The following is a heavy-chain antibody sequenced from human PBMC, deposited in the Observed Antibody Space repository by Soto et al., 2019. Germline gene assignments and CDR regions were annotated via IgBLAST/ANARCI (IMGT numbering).Heavy chain of an antibody. V-gene: IGHV3-7*01. CDR3: ARDIGFDYVN. Sequence: GGSLRLSCAVSGFNVMSYWMSWVRQAPGKGLEWVASIKEDGSEIYYLHPVRGRFSISRDSAGNALHLTMNDLSAEDTGRYFCARDIGFDYVNWGQGTLVTVSS. D-gene: IGHD3-16*01. J-gene: IGHJ4*02. CDR2: IKEDGSEI. CDR1: GFNVMSYW.